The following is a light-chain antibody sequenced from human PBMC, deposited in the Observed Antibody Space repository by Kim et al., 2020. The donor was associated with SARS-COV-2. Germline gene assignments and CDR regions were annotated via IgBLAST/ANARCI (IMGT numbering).Light chain of an antibody. CDR2: KAS. V-gene: IGKV1-5*03. CDR3: QQYNSLWT. Sequence: DIQMTQSPSTLSASVGDRVTITCRASQSINSWLAWYQQKPGKAPKLLIYKASSLESGVPSSFSGSGSGTEFTLTIISLQPDDFATYYCQQYNSLWTFGQGTKVDIK. CDR1: QSINSW. J-gene: IGKJ1*01.